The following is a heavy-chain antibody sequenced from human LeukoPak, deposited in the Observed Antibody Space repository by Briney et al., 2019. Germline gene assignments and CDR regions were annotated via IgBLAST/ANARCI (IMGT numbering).Heavy chain of an antibody. Sequence: ASVKVSCKASGGTFSSYVISWVRQAPGQGLEWMGGIIPIFGTANYAQKFQGRVTITADESTSTAYMELSSLRSEDTAVYYCARAESGSYSDPDEYFQHWGQGTLVTVSS. CDR2: IIPIFGTA. CDR3: ARAESGSYSDPDEYFQH. V-gene: IGHV1-69*13. D-gene: IGHD1-26*01. J-gene: IGHJ1*01. CDR1: GGTFSSYV.